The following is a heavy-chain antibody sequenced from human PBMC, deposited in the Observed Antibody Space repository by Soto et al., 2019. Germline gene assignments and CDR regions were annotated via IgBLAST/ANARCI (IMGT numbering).Heavy chain of an antibody. CDR2: IYYSGST. CDR1: GGSISSDY. V-gene: IGHV4-59*01. Sequence: QVQLQESGPGLVKPSETLSLTCTVSGGSISSDYWSWIRQPPGKGLEWIGYIYYSGSTTYNPSLKRRITISVDTSQNQFPLKLSSVTAADTAVYYWARVGCSGGTCDPVAYYSYMDVWGKGTTVPVSS. D-gene: IGHD2-15*01. J-gene: IGHJ6*03. CDR3: ARVGCSGGTCDPVAYYSYMDV.